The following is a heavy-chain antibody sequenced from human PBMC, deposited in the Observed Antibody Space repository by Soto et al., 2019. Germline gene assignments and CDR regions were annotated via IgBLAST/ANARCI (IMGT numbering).Heavy chain of an antibody. CDR3: ARAPYYDFWSGYYYGMDV. V-gene: IGHV3-21*01. D-gene: IGHD3-3*01. J-gene: IGHJ6*02. CDR1: GFPFSSYS. CDR2: ISSSSSYI. Sequence: PGGSLRLSCAASGFPFSSYSMNWVRQAPGKGLEWVSSISSSSSYIYYADSVKGRFTISRDNAKNSLYLQMNSLRAEDTAVYYCARAPYYDFWSGYYYGMDVWGQGTTVTVSS.